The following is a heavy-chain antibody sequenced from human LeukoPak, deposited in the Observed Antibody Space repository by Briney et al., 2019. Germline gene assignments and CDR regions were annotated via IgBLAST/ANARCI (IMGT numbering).Heavy chain of an antibody. CDR3: ARRVPAAIFEYYFDY. Sequence: PSETLSLTCTVSGYSISSGYYWGWIRQPPGKGLEWIGSIYHSGSTYYNPSLKSRVTISVDTSKNQFSLKLSSVTAADTAVYYCARRVPAAIFEYYFDYWGQGTLVTVSS. CDR1: GYSISSGYY. CDR2: IYHSGST. V-gene: IGHV4-38-2*02. J-gene: IGHJ4*02. D-gene: IGHD2-2*01.